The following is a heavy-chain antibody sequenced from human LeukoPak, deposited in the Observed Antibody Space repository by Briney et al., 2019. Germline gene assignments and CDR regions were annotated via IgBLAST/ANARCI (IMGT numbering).Heavy chain of an antibody. CDR1: GGSISSSSYY. V-gene: IGHV4-39*07. CDR3: ARGDDFWSGSSFDY. Sequence: SETLSLTCTVSGGSISSSSYYWGWIRQPPGKGLEWIGSIYYSGSTYYNPSLKSRVTISVDRSKNQFSLKLSSVTAADTAVYYCARGDDFWSGSSFDYWGQGTLVTVSS. D-gene: IGHD3-3*01. J-gene: IGHJ4*02. CDR2: IYYSGST.